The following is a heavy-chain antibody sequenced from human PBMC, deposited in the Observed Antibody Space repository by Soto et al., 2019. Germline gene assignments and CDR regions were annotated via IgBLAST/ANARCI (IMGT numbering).Heavy chain of an antibody. CDR1: GFTFSSYA. D-gene: IGHD2-15*01. J-gene: IGHJ4*02. Sequence: EVQLLESGGGLVQPGGSLRLSCEASGFTFSSYAMSWVRQAPGKGLEWVSAIRDSGASTYYAGSVKGRFTISRDNSKNTLHLQMSSLRAEDTAVYYCAKRYGSGDSCYSFFDYWGQGSLVTVSS. V-gene: IGHV3-23*01. CDR3: AKRYGSGDSCYSFFDY. CDR2: IRDSGAST.